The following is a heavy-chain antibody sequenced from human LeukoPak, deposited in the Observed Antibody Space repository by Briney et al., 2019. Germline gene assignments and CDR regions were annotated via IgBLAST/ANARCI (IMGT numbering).Heavy chain of an antibody. V-gene: IGHV4-59*08. Sequence: SETLSLTCTVSGGSISSYYWSWVRQPPGKGLEWIGYIYYSGSTNYNPSLKSRVTISVDTSKNQFSLKLSSVTAADTAVYYCARLYYGMDVWGQGTTVTVSS. CDR2: IYYSGST. CDR1: GGSISSYY. J-gene: IGHJ6*02. CDR3: ARLYYGMDV.